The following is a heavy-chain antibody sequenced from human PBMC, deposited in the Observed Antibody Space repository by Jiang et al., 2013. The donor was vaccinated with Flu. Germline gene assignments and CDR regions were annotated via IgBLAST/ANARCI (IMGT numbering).Heavy chain of an antibody. V-gene: IGHV3-53*01. D-gene: IGHD3-3*01. J-gene: IGHJ6*02. CDR1: GFTVSSNY. CDR2: IYSGGST. Sequence: QLLESGGGLIQPGGSLRLSCAASGFTVSSNYMSWVRQAPGKGLEWVSVIYSGGSTYYADSVKGRFTISRDNSKNTLYLQMNSLRAEDTAVYYCASTVPDFWSGYDVWGQGTTVTVSS. CDR3: ASTVPDFWSGYDV.